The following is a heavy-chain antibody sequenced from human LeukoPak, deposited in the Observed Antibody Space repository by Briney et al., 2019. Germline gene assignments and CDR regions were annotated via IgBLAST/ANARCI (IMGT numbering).Heavy chain of an antibody. Sequence: PGGSLRLSCAASGFIFRSFGMHWVRQTPGKGLEWVAVISYDGSNKYYADSVKGRFTISRDNSKNTLYLQMNSLRAEDTAVYYCARFGIIAVAQHPDYWGQGTLVTVSS. CDR3: ARFGIIAVAQHPDY. D-gene: IGHD6-19*01. CDR1: GFIFRSFG. V-gene: IGHV3-30*03. CDR2: ISYDGSNK. J-gene: IGHJ4*02.